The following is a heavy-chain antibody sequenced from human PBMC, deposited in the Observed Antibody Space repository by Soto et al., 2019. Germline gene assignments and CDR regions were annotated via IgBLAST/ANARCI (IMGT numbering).Heavy chain of an antibody. Sequence: SETLSLTCTVSGGSISSGGYYWSWIRQHPGKGLEWIGYIYYSGSTYYNPSLKSRVTISVDTSKNQFSLKLSSVTAADTAVYYCASSSEGIGPLDYWGQGTLVTVSS. CDR3: ASSSEGIGPLDY. V-gene: IGHV4-31*03. D-gene: IGHD6-6*01. J-gene: IGHJ4*02. CDR2: IYYSGST. CDR1: GGSISSGGYY.